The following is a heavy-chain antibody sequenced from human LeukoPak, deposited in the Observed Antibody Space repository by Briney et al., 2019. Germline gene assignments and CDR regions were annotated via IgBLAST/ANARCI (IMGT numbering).Heavy chain of an antibody. CDR1: GGSISSYY. Sequence: SETLSLTCTVSGGSISSYYWTWIRQPPGKGLEWIGYIYYSGSTYYNPSLKSRVTISVDTSKNQFSLKLSSVTAADTAVYYCARYNIVATTGFDYWGQGTLVTVSS. CDR3: ARYNIVATTGFDY. D-gene: IGHD5-12*01. J-gene: IGHJ4*02. V-gene: IGHV4-59*08. CDR2: IYYSGST.